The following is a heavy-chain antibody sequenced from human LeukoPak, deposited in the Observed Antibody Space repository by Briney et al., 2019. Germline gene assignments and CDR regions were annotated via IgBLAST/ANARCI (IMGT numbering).Heavy chain of an antibody. D-gene: IGHD5-18*01. CDR3: AREKIQLWLNNWFDP. CDR2: ISYDGSNK. CDR1: GFTFSSYG. Sequence: GGSLRLSCAASGFTFSSYGMHWVRQAPGKGLEWVAVISYDGSNKYYADSVKGRFTISRDNSKNTLYLQMNSLRAEDTAVYYCAREKIQLWLNNWFDPWGQGTLVTVSS. V-gene: IGHV3-30*03. J-gene: IGHJ5*02.